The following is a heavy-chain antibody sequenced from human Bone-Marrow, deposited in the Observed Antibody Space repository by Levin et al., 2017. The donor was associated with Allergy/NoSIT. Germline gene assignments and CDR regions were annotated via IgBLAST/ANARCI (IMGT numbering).Heavy chain of an antibody. CDR1: GYTFTSFD. D-gene: IGHD3-9*01. CDR3: VRGLPYNILTATPPFDL. V-gene: IGHV1-8*01. J-gene: IGHJ3*01. Sequence: ASVKVSCKSSGYTFTSFDINWVRQATGQGLEWMGWMNTNSDDAGYAQKFQGRVTMTRDTSMSTAYMQLSSLTSDDTAIYYCVRGLPYNILTATPPFDLWGQGTVVIVSS. CDR2: MNTNSDDA.